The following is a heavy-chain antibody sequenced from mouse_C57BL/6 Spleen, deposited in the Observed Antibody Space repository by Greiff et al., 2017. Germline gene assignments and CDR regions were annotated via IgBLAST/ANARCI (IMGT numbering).Heavy chain of an antibody. V-gene: IGHV1-55*01. D-gene: IGHD2-3*01. J-gene: IGHJ2*01. CDR2: IYPGSGST. CDR1: GYTFTSYW. Sequence: QVQLQQPGAELVKPGASVKMSCKASGYTFTSYWITWVKQRPGQGLEWIGVIYPGSGSTNYNEKFKSKATLTVDTSSSTAYMQLSSLTAEDSAVYYCARSRDGYLYYFDYWGQGTTLTVSS. CDR3: ARSRDGYLYYFDY.